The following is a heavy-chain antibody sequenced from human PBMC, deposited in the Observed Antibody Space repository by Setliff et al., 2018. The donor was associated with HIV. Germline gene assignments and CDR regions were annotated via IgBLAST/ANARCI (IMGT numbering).Heavy chain of an antibody. D-gene: IGHD2-15*01. CDR1: GYSFTTYW. CDR2: IYPGDSDT. J-gene: IGHJ4*02. Sequence: GKSLKISCKGSGYSFTTYWIGWVRQMPGKGLEWMGIIYPGDSDTRYSPSFQGQVTISADKSISTAYLQWSSLKASDTAMYYCATSPLGYCSGGSCSHYFDYWGPGTLVTVSS. V-gene: IGHV5-51*03. CDR3: ATSPLGYCSGGSCSHYFDY.